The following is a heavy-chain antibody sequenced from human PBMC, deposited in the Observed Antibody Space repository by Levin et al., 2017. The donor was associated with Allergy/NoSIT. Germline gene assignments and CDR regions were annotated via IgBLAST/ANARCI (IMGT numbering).Heavy chain of an antibody. V-gene: IGHV4-59*01. CDR1: GGSINSYY. D-gene: IGHD3-9*01. Sequence: TASETLSLTCTVSGGSINSYYWSWIRQPPEKGLQWIGYIHYSGSSNYNPSLKSRVTISADTSKNQFSLKLSSVTAADTAVYYCAVTYYDILTGYTNPFDYWGQGTLVTVSS. CDR2: IHYSGSS. J-gene: IGHJ4*02. CDR3: AVTYYDILTGYTNPFDY.